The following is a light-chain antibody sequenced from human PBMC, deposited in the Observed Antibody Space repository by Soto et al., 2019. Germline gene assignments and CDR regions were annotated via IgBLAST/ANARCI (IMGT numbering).Light chain of an antibody. CDR1: SSDVGAYNY. V-gene: IGLV2-14*01. CDR2: AVS. Sequence: QLVLTQPASVSGSPGQSITISCTGTSSDVGAYNYVSWYQQHPGKAPKLMIYAVSNRPSGVSNRFSGSKSGNTASLTISGLQAEDEADYYCSSYTRSSAPYVFGTGTKLTVL. J-gene: IGLJ1*01. CDR3: SSYTRSSAPYV.